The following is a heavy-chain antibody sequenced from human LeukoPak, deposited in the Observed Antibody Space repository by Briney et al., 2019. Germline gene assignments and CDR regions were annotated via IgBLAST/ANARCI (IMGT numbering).Heavy chain of an antibody. V-gene: IGHV1-24*01. J-gene: IGHJ4*02. CDR2: FDPEDGET. Sequence: GASVKVSCKVSGYTLTELSMHWVRQAPGKGLEWMGGFDPEDGETIYAQKFQGRVTMTEDTSTDTAYMELSSLRSEDTAVYYCATDGYRFNYYDSEGFDYWGQGTLVTVSS. CDR1: GYTLTELS. D-gene: IGHD3-22*01. CDR3: ATDGYRFNYYDSEGFDY.